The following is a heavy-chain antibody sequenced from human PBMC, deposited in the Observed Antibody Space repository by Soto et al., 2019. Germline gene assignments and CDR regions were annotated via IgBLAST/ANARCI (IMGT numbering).Heavy chain of an antibody. J-gene: IGHJ6*02. CDR2: MYNTGST. D-gene: IGHD2-21*02. CDR3: ARDLWGYCGTDCYPLDV. CDR1: GGSISRYY. V-gene: IGHV4-59*01. Sequence: QVQLQESGPGLVKPSETLSLTCTVSGGSISRYYWSWIRQPPGKGLEWIGYMYNTGSTGYNPSFTSRVTISVDTSKNQFSLKLNSVTAADTAVYYCARDLWGYCGTDCYPLDVWGQGTTVTVSS.